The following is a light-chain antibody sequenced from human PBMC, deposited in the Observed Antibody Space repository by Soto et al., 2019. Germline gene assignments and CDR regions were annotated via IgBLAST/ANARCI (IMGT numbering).Light chain of an antibody. Sequence: DIQMTQSPSSLSASVGDRVSITCRASQSISRYVNWYRQKPGKAPELLIYAASSLQSGVPSRFSGSGSGTAFALTISSLQPEDFATYYCQQSSSTHWTFGQGTKVEIK. V-gene: IGKV1-39*01. CDR2: AAS. J-gene: IGKJ1*01. CDR3: QQSSSTHWT. CDR1: QSISRY.